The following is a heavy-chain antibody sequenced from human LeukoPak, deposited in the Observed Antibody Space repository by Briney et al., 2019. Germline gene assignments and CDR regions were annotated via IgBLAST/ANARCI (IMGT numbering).Heavy chain of an antibody. CDR2: ISYDGSNK. V-gene: IGHV3-30-3*01. CDR1: GFTFSSYA. J-gene: IGHJ4*02. CDR3: NPRGNYIGY. Sequence: PGGSLRLSCAASGFTFSSYAMHWVRQAPGKGLEWVAVISYDGSNKYYADSVKGRFTISRDNSKNTLYLQMNSLRAEDTAVYYCNPRGNYIGYWGQGTLVTVSS. D-gene: IGHD2-15*01.